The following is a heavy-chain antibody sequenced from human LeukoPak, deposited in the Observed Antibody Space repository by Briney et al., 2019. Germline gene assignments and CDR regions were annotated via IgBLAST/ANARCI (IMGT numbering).Heavy chain of an antibody. V-gene: IGHV1-69*13. J-gene: IGHJ6*02. CDR1: GVTFSSYA. D-gene: IGHD5-24*01. CDR2: IIPIFGTA. Sequence: ASVKVSCKASGVTFSSYAISWVRQAPGQGLEWMGGIIPIFGTANYAQKFQGRVTITADDSTSTAYMELSSLRSEDTAVYYCARGRDGYQYYYYGMDVWGQGTTVTVSS. CDR3: ARGRDGYQYYYYGMDV.